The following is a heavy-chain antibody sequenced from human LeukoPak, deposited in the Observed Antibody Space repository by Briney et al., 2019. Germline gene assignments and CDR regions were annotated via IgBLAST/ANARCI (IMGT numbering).Heavy chain of an antibody. D-gene: IGHD4-17*01. CDR2: IYYAGDT. J-gene: IGHJ4*02. CDR1: GGSIGSRGHY. CDR3: ARHVVAYDYGDY. Sequence: SETLSLTCTVSGGSIGSRGHYWGWTRQPPGKGLEWIGSIYYAGDTYYNPSLKSRVAISVDTSKNQFSLNLSSVTAADTAVYYCARHVVAYDYGDYWGQGTLVTVSS. V-gene: IGHV4-39*01.